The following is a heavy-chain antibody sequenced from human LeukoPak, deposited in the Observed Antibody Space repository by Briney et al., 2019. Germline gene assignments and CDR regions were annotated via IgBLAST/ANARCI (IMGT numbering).Heavy chain of an antibody. V-gene: IGHV4-38-2*02. CDR2: IYHSGIT. J-gene: IGHJ6*03. CDR3: ARGTISMDV. D-gene: IGHD3-9*01. CDR1: DYSISSGYGYY. Sequence: SETLSLTCTVSDYSISSGYGYYWGWIRQPPGKGLEWIGNIYHSGITYYNHFNSSLKSRVSISVDTSKNQVSLRLTSVTAADTAVYYCARGTISMDVWGRGTTVTISS.